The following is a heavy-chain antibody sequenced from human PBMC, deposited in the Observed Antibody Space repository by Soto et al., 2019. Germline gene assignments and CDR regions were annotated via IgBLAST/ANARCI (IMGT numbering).Heavy chain of an antibody. J-gene: IGHJ6*02. V-gene: IGHV3-74*01. CDR3: THCRGESCHGGYFGMDV. Sequence: GGSLRLSCGGSGFTFRGYWMHWVRQSPGKGLVWVSRINSDGTTTAYADSAKGRFTISRDSSKNTLFLQMTSLRADDTAVYYCTHCRGESCHGGYFGMDVWGQGTTVTVPS. CDR1: GFTFRGYW. D-gene: IGHD2-15*01. CDR2: INSDGTTT.